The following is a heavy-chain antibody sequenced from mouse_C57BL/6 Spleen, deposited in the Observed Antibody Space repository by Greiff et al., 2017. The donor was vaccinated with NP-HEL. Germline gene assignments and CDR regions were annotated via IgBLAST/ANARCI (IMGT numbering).Heavy chain of an antibody. D-gene: IGHD2-12*01. CDR3: AKSGGDDTYFDY. CDR2: IWRGGST. V-gene: IGHV2-5*01. J-gene: IGHJ2*01. Sequence: QVQLQQSGPGLVQPSQSLSITCTVSGFSFTSYGVHWVRQSPGKGLEWLGVIWRGGSTDYYTAFMSRLSITKDNSESQVFCKMNSLQADDTAIYYCAKSGGDDTYFDYWGQGTTLTVSS. CDR1: GFSFTSYG.